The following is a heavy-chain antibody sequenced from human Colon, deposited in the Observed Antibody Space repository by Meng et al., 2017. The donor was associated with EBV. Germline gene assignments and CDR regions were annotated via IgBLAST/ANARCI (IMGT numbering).Heavy chain of an antibody. D-gene: IGHD5-24*01. CDR3: ARVGGLDGYRLGGDY. CDR1: GASFSAYY. J-gene: IGHJ4*02. Sequence: QVQVQQWGVGLLKPLETLSLTCGVYGASFSAYYWSWIRQPPGKGLEWIGEVNPSGSTNYSPSLQSRVTISVDTSKNQFSLRLNSVTAADTAVYYCARVGGLDGYRLGGDYWGQGALVTVAS. CDR2: VNPSGST. V-gene: IGHV4-34*01.